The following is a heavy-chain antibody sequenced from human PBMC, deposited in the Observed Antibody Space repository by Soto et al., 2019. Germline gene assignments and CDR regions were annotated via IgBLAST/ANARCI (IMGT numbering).Heavy chain of an antibody. CDR2: IYSGGNT. D-gene: IGHD5-18*01. CDR1: GFSVSSNY. Sequence: PGGSLRLSCAASGFSVSSNYMSWVRQAPGKGLEWVSVIYSGGNTHYADSVKGRFTISRDNSKNTLYLQMNSLRAEDTAVYYCARDSTWIPYYHYGMDVWGQGTTVTVSS. CDR3: ARDSTWIPYYHYGMDV. J-gene: IGHJ6*02. V-gene: IGHV3-53*01.